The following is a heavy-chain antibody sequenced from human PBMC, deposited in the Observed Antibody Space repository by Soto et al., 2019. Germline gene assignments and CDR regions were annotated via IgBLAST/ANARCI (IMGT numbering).Heavy chain of an antibody. CDR2: ISGSGGST. J-gene: IGHJ6*02. Sequence: PGGSLRLSCAASGFTFSSYAMSWARQAPGKGLEWVSAISGSGGSTYYADSVKGRFTISRDNSKNTLYLQMNSLRAEDTAVYYCAKAPPRGYDFWSGYYDPYYYGMDVWGQGTTVTVSS. CDR3: AKAPPRGYDFWSGYYDPYYYGMDV. V-gene: IGHV3-23*01. D-gene: IGHD3-3*01. CDR1: GFTFSSYA.